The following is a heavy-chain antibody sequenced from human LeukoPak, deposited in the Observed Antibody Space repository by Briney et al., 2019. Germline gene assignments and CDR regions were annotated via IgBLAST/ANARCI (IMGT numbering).Heavy chain of an antibody. V-gene: IGHV4-59*01. CDR2: IYYSGST. CDR3: ARHGLHSTVTSDY. D-gene: IGHD4-17*01. CDR1: GGSISSYY. Sequence: SETLSLTCTVSGGSISSYYWSWIRQPPGKGLEWIGYIYYSGSTNYKPSLKSRVTISVDTSKNQFSLKLSSVTAADMAVYYCARHGLHSTVTSDYWGQGTLVTVSS. J-gene: IGHJ4*02.